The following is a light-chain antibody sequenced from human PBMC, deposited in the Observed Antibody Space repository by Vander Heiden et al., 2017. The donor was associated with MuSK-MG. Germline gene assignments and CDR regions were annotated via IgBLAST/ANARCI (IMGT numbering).Light chain of an antibody. V-gene: IGKV1-39*01. CDR3: QRSDVRSYT. CDR1: QSISSY. CDR2: AAS. J-gene: IGKJ2*01. Sequence: DIQMTQSPSSLSASVGDRVTITCRASQSISSYLNWYQQKPGKAPKLLIYAASSLQSGVPSRFSGSGSGTDFTLTISSLQPEDFATYYCQRSDVRSYTFGHGTKLEIQ.